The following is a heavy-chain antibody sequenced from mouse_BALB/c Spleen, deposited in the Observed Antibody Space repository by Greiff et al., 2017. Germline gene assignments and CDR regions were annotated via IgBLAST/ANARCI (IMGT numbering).Heavy chain of an antibody. V-gene: IGHV5-12-2*01. Sequence: EVQLVESGGGLVQPGGSLKLSCAASGFTFSSYTMSWVRQTPEKRLEWVAYISNGGGSTYYPDTVKGRFTISRDNAKNTLYLQMSSLKSEDTAMYYCARPRDYYYFDDGGRGTTLTVAS. CDR2: ISNGGGST. J-gene: IGHJ2*01. D-gene: IGHD1-1*01. CDR3: ARPRDYYYFDD. CDR1: GFTFSSYT.